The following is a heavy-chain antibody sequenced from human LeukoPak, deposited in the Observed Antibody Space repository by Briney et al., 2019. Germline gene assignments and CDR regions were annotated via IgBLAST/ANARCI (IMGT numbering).Heavy chain of an antibody. CDR1: GFGFRVYD. Sequence: PGGSLRLSCAASGFGFRVYDMSWVRQAPGKGLEWVSRMRGSGVITFYADSVRGRFTISRDNSRNMLYLQMDSLRAEDTAVYYCAKDGTYIWGSGTTIYYFDYWGQGTLVTVSS. V-gene: IGHV3-23*01. J-gene: IGHJ4*02. D-gene: IGHD3-10*01. CDR2: MRGSGVIT. CDR3: AKDGTYIWGSGTTIYYFDY.